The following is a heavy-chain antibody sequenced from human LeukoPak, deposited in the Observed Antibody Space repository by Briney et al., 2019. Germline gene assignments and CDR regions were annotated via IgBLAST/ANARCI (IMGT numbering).Heavy chain of an antibody. CDR1: GFTFSSYG. J-gene: IGHJ6*03. D-gene: IGHD1-26*01. V-gene: IGHV3-21*04. Sequence: PGGTLRLSCAASGFTFSSYGISWVRQAPGKGLEWVSAISGSSSYIYYADSVKGRFTISRDNAKNSLYLQMNSLRAEDTALYYCARAALGGSYSGNYYYYYIDVWGKGTTVTVSS. CDR2: ISGSSSYI. CDR3: ARAALGGSYSGNYYYYYIDV.